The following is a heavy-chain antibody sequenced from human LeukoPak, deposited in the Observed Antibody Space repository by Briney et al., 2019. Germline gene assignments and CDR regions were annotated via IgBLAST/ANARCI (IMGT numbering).Heavy chain of an antibody. CDR1: GGSFSGYY. D-gene: IGHD5-24*01. CDR3: ARGLNLRWLQMTFDY. Sequence: SETLSLTCAVYGGSFSGYYWSWIRQPPGKGLEWIGEINHSRSTNYNPSLKSRVTISVDTSKNQFSLKLSSVTAADTAVYYCARGLNLRWLQMTFDYWGQGTLVTVSS. J-gene: IGHJ4*02. CDR2: INHSRST. V-gene: IGHV4-34*01.